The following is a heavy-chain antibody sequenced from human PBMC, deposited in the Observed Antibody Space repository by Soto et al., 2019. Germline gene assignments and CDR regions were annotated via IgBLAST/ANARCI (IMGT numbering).Heavy chain of an antibody. CDR3: ARGAQWLVH. CDR2: INHSGST. V-gene: IGHV4-34*01. J-gene: IGHJ4*02. Sequence: PSETLSLTCAVYGGSFSGYYWSWIRQPPGKGLEWIGEINHSGSTNYNPSLKSRVTISVDTSKNQFSLKLSSVTAADTAVYYCARGAQWLVHWGQGTLVTVSS. CDR1: GGSFSGYY. D-gene: IGHD6-19*01.